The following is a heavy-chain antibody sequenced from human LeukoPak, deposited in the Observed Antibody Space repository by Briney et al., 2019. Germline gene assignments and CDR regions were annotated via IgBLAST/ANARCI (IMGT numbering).Heavy chain of an antibody. D-gene: IGHD6-13*01. CDR1: GFTFSDYY. Sequence: TSGGSLRLSCAVSGFTFSDYYMSWIRQAPGKGLEWVSYISSSGTTTFYADSVKGRFTISRDNAKNSLYLQMNSLRAEDTAVYYCATSRGSWPDYFDYWGQGTLVTVSS. CDR2: ISSSGTTT. V-gene: IGHV3-11*04. CDR3: ATSRGSWPDYFDY. J-gene: IGHJ4*02.